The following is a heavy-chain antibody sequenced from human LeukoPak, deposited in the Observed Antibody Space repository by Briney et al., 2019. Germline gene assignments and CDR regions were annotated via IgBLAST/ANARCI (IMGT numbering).Heavy chain of an antibody. CDR3: ARDPTYYYDSSGYLNY. Sequence: ASVKVSCKASGYTFTSYYMHWARQAPGQGLEWMGWINPNSGGTNYAQKFQGRVTMTRDTSISTAYMELSRLRSDDTAVYYCARDPTYYYDSSGYLNYWGQGTLVTVSS. V-gene: IGHV1-2*02. J-gene: IGHJ4*02. CDR1: GYTFTSYY. D-gene: IGHD3-22*01. CDR2: INPNSGGT.